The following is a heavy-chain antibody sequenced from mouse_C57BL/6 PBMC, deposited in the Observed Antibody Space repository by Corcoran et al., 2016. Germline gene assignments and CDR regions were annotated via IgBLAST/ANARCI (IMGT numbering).Heavy chain of an antibody. CDR1: GYTFTDYY. CDR3: ARQAPYDWIYFDY. D-gene: IGHD2-12*01. Sequence: EVQLQQSGPVLVKAGASVKMSCKASGYTFTDYYMNWVKQSHGKSLEWIGVINPYNGGTGYNQKFKGKATLTVDKSSSTAYMELNSLTSEDSAVYYCARQAPYDWIYFDYWGQGTTLTVSS. J-gene: IGHJ2*01. V-gene: IGHV1-19*01. CDR2: INPYNGGT.